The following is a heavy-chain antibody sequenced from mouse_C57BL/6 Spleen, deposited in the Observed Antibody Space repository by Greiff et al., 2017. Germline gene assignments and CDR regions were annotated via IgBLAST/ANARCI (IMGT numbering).Heavy chain of an antibody. D-gene: IGHD1-1*01. J-gene: IGHJ4*01. V-gene: IGHV5-4*03. CDR3: ARVTTVVAGDAMDY. Sequence: EVMLVESGGGLVKPGGSLKLSCAASGFTFSSYAMSWVRQTPEKRLEWVATISDGGSYTYYPDNVKGRFTISRDNAKNNLYLQMSHLKSEDTAMYYCARVTTVVAGDAMDYWGQGTSVTVSS. CDR1: GFTFSSYA. CDR2: ISDGGSYT.